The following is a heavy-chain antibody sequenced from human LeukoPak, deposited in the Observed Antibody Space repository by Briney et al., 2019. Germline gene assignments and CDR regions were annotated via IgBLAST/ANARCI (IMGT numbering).Heavy chain of an antibody. CDR3: GKNRYSGSLSPFDI. D-gene: IGHD1-26*01. Sequence: GGSLRLSCAASGFTFSDYYMSWIRQAPGKGLEWVSYISSSGSTIYYADSVKGRFTISRDNAKNSLYLQMNSLRAEDTAVYYCGKNRYSGSLSPFDIWGQGTMVTVSS. J-gene: IGHJ3*02. V-gene: IGHV3-11*01. CDR2: ISSSGSTI. CDR1: GFTFSDYY.